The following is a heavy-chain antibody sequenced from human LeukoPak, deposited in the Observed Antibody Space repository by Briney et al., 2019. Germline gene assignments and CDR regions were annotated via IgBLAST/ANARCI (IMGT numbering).Heavy chain of an antibody. V-gene: IGHV3-23*01. CDR1: GFTFSSYA. Sequence: PGGSLRLSCAASGFTFSSYAMSWVRQAPGKGLEWVSAISGSGGSTYYADSVKGRFTISRDNSKNTLYLQMNSLRAEDTAVYYCAKDLYSSGWYRTTFFDYWGQGTLVTVSS. CDR2: ISGSGGST. D-gene: IGHD6-19*01. J-gene: IGHJ4*02. CDR3: AKDLYSSGWYRTTFFDY.